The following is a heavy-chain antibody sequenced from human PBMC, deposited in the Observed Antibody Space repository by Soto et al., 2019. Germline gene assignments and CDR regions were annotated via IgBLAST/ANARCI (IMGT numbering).Heavy chain of an antibody. CDR1: GGSISSSSYY. Sequence: QLQLQESGPGLVKPSETLSLTCTVSGGSISSSSYYWGWIRQPPGKGLEWIGSIYYSASTYYNPSLKSRVTISVDTSKNQFSLKLSSVTAADTAVYYCARIYYDSVFDYWGQGTLVTVSS. D-gene: IGHD3-22*01. CDR2: IYYSAST. J-gene: IGHJ4*02. V-gene: IGHV4-39*01. CDR3: ARIYYDSVFDY.